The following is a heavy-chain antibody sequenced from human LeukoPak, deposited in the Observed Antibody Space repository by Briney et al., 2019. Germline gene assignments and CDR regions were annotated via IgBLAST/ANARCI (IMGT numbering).Heavy chain of an antibody. CDR2: INPNSGGT. Sequence: ASVKVSGKASGYTFTGYYMHWVRQAPGQGLEWMGWINPNSGGTNYAQKFQGRVTMTRDTSISTAYMELSRLRSDDTAVYYCARVATVTNNWFDPWGQGTLVTVSS. V-gene: IGHV1-2*02. CDR3: ARVATVTNNWFDP. D-gene: IGHD4-17*01. J-gene: IGHJ5*02. CDR1: GYTFTGYY.